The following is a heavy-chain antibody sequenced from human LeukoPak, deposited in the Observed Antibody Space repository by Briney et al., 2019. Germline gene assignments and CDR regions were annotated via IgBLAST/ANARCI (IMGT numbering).Heavy chain of an antibody. CDR1: GFTFSSYW. D-gene: IGHD3-22*01. J-gene: IGHJ4*02. Sequence: GGSLRLSCAASGFTFSSYWMSWARQAPGKGLEWVANIKQDGSEKYYVDSVKGRFTISRDNAKNSLYLQMNSLRAEDTAVYYCARAPAHYYDSSDHYYVGESYFDYWGQGTLVTVSS. CDR2: IKQDGSEK. V-gene: IGHV3-7*01. CDR3: ARAPAHYYDSSDHYYVGESYFDY.